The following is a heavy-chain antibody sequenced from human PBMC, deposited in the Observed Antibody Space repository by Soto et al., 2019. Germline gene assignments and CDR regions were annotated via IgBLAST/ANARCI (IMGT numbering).Heavy chain of an antibody. Sequence: GGSLRLSCAASGFTFSSYAMSWVRQAPGKGLEWVSAISGSGGSKYYADSVKGRFTISRDNSKNTLYLQMNSLRAEDTAVYYCARALKYCSSTSCYEFGLDAEYYYYGMDVWGQGTTVTVSS. J-gene: IGHJ6*02. CDR1: GFTFSSYA. CDR2: ISGSGGSK. V-gene: IGHV3-23*01. CDR3: ARALKYCSSTSCYEFGLDAEYYYYGMDV. D-gene: IGHD2-2*01.